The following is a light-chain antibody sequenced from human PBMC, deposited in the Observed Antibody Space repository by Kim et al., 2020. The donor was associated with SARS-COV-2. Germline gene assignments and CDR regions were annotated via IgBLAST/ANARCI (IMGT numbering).Light chain of an antibody. V-gene: IGKV4-1*01. CDR3: QQYYSTPPS. CDR2: WAS. CDR1: QTVLYNSNNKNY. Sequence: RATRNCNSSQTVLYNSNNKNYLAWYQQKPGQAPKLLIYWASIRESGVSDRFSGSGSETDFTLTISSLQAEDVAVYYCQQYYSTPPSFGQGTKLEI. J-gene: IGKJ2*03.